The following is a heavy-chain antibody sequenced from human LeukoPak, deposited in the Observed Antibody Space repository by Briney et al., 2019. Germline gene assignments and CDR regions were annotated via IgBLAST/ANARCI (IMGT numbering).Heavy chain of an antibody. CDR2: ISGSGGST. CDR1: GFTFSSYA. J-gene: IGHJ4*02. V-gene: IGHV3-23*01. D-gene: IGHD2-15*01. CDR3: AKDLRGGGSPDLFDY. Sequence: GGSLRLSCAASGFTFSSYAMSWVRQAPGKGLEWVSAISGSGGSTYYADSVKGRFTISRDNSKNTLYLQMNSLRAEDTAVYYCAKDLRGGGSPDLFDYWGQGTLVTVSS.